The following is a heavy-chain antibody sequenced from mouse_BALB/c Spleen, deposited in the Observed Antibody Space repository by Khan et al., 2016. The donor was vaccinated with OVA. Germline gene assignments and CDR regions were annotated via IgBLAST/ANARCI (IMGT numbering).Heavy chain of an antibody. Sequence: QVQLQQSGAELAKPGASVKMSCKASGYTFTTSWIHWVKQRPGQGLEWIGYINPSTGYTEYNQKFKDKATLTADKSSSTAYMQLSSLTSEDSAVYYCARTATMTYRCAYWGQGTLVTVSA. J-gene: IGHJ3*01. CDR1: GYTFTTSW. CDR3: ARTATMTYRCAY. D-gene: IGHD2-4*01. CDR2: INPSTGYT. V-gene: IGHV1-7*01.